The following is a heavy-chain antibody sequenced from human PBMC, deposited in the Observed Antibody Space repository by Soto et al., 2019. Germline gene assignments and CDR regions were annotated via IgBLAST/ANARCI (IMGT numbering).Heavy chain of an antibody. V-gene: IGHV1-69*13. CDR2: IIPIFGTA. J-gene: IGHJ6*02. CDR1: GGTFSSYA. Sequence: ASVKFSCKASGGTFSSYAISWVRQAPGQGLEWMGGIIPIFGTANYAQKFQGRVTITADESTSTAYMELSSLRSEDTAVYYCARDQGYCSSTSCLKWYGMDVWGQGTTVTVSS. D-gene: IGHD2-2*01. CDR3: ARDQGYCSSTSCLKWYGMDV.